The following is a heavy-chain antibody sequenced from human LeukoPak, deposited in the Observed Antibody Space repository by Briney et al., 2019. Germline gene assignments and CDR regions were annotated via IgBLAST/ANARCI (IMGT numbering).Heavy chain of an antibody. CDR2: IYTSGST. CDR3: ARELTMVRGGYFDY. CDR1: GGSISSGSYY. J-gene: IGHJ4*02. V-gene: IGHV4-61*02. D-gene: IGHD3-10*01. Sequence: SETLSLTCTVSGGSISSGSYYWRWIRQPAGKGLEWIGRIYTSGSTNYNPSLKSRVTISVDTSKNQFSLKLSSVTAADTAVYYCARELTMVRGGYFDYWGQGTLVTVSS.